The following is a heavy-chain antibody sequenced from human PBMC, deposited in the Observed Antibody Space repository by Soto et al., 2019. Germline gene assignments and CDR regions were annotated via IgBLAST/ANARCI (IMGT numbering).Heavy chain of an antibody. Sequence: SETLSLTCTVSGGSISSSSYYWCWIRQPPGKGLEWIGSIYYSGSTYYNPSLKSRVTISVDTSKNQFSLKLSSVTAADTAVYYCARHYSSSSWFYPYFDYWGQGTLVTVSS. CDR2: IYYSGST. D-gene: IGHD6-13*01. V-gene: IGHV4-39*01. CDR3: ARHYSSSSWFYPYFDY. J-gene: IGHJ4*02. CDR1: GGSISSSSYY.